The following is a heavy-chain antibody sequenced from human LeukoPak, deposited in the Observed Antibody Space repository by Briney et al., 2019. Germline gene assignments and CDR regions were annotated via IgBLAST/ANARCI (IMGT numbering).Heavy chain of an antibody. CDR3: VKGGSGWYPGFEY. D-gene: IGHD6-19*01. Sequence: GGSLRLSCTASGFTFSNYAMGWVRQAPGKGLAWVSVSGSGGSPFYADSVKGRFTISRDNSKNTLYLQMNSLRAEDTAIYHCVKGGSGWYPGFEYWGQGALVTVSS. CDR2: SGSGGSP. V-gene: IGHV3-23*01. CDR1: GFTFSNYA. J-gene: IGHJ4*02.